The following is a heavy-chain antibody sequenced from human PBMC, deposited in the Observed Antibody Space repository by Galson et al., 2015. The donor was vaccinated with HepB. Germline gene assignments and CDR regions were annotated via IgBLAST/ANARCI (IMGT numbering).Heavy chain of an antibody. J-gene: IGHJ6*02. CDR2: ISGSGDAT. CDR1: GFPFSSYA. V-gene: IGHV3-23*01. D-gene: IGHD3-10*01. CDR3: AKHSGSGSPMYYAMDV. Sequence: SLRLSCAASGFPFSSYAMSWVRQAPGKGLEWVSVISGSGDATYYADSVRGRFIISRDNSKNTLSLQVNSLSAEDTAVYFCAKHSGSGSPMYYAMDVWGQGTTVTVSS.